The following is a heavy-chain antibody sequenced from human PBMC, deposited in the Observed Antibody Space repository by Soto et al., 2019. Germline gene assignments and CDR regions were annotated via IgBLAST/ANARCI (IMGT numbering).Heavy chain of an antibody. V-gene: IGHV4-39*01. CDR3: ARQVVYGDYYFDY. Sequence: SETLSLTCTVSGGSISSSSYYWGWIRQPPGKGLEWIGSIYYSGSTYYNPSLKSRVTISVDTPKNQFSLKLSSVTAADTAVYYCARQVVYGDYYFDYWGQGTLVTVSS. CDR1: GGSISSSSYY. D-gene: IGHD4-17*01. J-gene: IGHJ4*02. CDR2: IYYSGST.